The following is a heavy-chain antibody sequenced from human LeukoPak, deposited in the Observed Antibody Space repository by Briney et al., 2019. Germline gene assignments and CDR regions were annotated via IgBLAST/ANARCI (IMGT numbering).Heavy chain of an antibody. V-gene: IGHV1-18*01. J-gene: IGHJ5*02. D-gene: IGHD3-9*01. Sequence: GASDKVSCKASGYTFTSYVISWVRQAPVQGLDWIECFSAYNGYTKSAQNLQGRVTMTTDTSTSTAYMELRSLRSDDTAVYYCAREGDYDILTGYPNWFDPWGQGTLVTVSS. CDR2: FSAYNGYT. CDR1: GYTFTSYV. CDR3: AREGDYDILTGYPNWFDP.